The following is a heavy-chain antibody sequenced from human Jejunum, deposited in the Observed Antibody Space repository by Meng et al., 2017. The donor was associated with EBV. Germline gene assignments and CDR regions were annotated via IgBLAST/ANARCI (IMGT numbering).Heavy chain of an antibody. V-gene: IGHV3-21*01. J-gene: IGHJ4*02. D-gene: IGHD3-10*01. CDR1: GFTFSSYS. Sequence: EVQLVESGGGLVKPGGSLRLSCAASGFTFSSYSMNWVRQAPGKGLEWVSSISSSSSYIYYADSVKGRFTISRDNAKNSLYLQMNSLRAEDTAAYYCARDDYGSGSYYDYWGQGTLVTVSS. CDR2: ISSSSSYI. CDR3: ARDDYGSGSYYDY.